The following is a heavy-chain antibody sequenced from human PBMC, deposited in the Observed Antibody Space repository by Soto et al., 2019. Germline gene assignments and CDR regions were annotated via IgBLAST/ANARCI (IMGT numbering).Heavy chain of an antibody. J-gene: IGHJ4*02. CDR2: IYYSGST. Sequence: QLQLQESGPGLVKPSETLSLTCTVSGGSISSSSYYWGWIRQPPGKGLEWIGSIYYSGSTYYNPSLKSRVTISVDTSKNQFSLKLSSVTAADTAVYYCARQVGAAAGRGFDYWGQGTLVTVSS. CDR3: ARQVGAAAGRGFDY. CDR1: GGSISSSSYY. D-gene: IGHD6-13*01. V-gene: IGHV4-39*01.